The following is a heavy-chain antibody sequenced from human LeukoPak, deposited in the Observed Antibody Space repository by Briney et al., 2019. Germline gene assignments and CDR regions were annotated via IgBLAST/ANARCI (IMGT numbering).Heavy chain of an antibody. CDR1: GFTFSSYS. D-gene: IGHD4-17*01. J-gene: IGHJ3*02. Sequence: GGSLRLSCAASGFTFSSYSMNWVRQAPGKGLEWVSYISSSSSTIYYAASVKGRFTISRDNAKNSLYLQMDSLRVEDTAVYYCARDYGGDAFDMWGQGTMVTVSS. CDR3: ARDYGGDAFDM. CDR2: ISSSSSTI. V-gene: IGHV3-48*04.